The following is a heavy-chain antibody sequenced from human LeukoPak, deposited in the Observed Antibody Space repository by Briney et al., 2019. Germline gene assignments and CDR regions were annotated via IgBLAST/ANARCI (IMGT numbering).Heavy chain of an antibody. J-gene: IGHJ4*02. D-gene: IGHD3-10*01. CDR3: AEDLSSLWFGESSDY. Sequence: GGSLRLSCAASGFTFSSYAMSWVRQAPGKGLEWVSDISGSGGSKYYADTAKGRFPISRDNSKNTPSLQMNSLRLEDTAVYYCAEDLSSLWFGESSDYWGQGTLVTVSS. CDR2: ISGSGGSK. V-gene: IGHV3-23*01. CDR1: GFTFSSYA.